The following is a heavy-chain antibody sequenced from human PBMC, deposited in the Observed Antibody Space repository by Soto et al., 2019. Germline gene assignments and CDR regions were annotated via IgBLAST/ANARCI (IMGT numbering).Heavy chain of an antibody. CDR2: ISYDGSNK. CDR1: GFTFSSYG. J-gene: IGHJ6*02. Sequence: QVQLVESGGGVVQPGRSLRLSCAASGFTFSSYGMHWVRQAPGKGLEWVAVISYDGSNKYYADSVKGRFTISRDNSKNTLYLQMNSRRAEDTAVYYCAKDGGEGIVVVPAAMYYYYYGMDVWGQGTTVTVSS. D-gene: IGHD2-2*01. V-gene: IGHV3-30*18. CDR3: AKDGGEGIVVVPAAMYYYYYGMDV.